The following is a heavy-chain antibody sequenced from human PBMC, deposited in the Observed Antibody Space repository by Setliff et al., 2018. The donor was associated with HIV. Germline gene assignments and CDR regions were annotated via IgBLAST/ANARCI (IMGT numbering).Heavy chain of an antibody. D-gene: IGHD3-3*01. CDR2: IYHSGST. J-gene: IGHJ4*02. Sequence: PSETLSPTCAVYGGSISSNKWWSWVRQHPGKGLEWIGEIYHSGSTKYNTSIKSRVTISVDKSKNQFSLNLTSVTAADTAVYYCARGGAFWSGYYGFDYWGQGTLVTVSS. CDR1: GGSISSNKW. V-gene: IGHV4-4*02. CDR3: ARGGAFWSGYYGFDY.